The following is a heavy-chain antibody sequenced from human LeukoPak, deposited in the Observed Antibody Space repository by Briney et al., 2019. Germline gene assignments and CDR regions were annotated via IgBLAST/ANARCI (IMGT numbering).Heavy chain of an antibody. CDR1: GGSISSYY. J-gene: IGHJ3*02. CDR3: ARLYDSFRAFDI. V-gene: IGHV4-59*06. D-gene: IGHD2-15*01. Sequence: SETLSLTCTVSGGSISSYYWSWIRQHPGKGLEWIGYIYYSGSTYYNPSLKSRVTISVDTSKNQFSLKLNSVTAADTAVYYCARLYDSFRAFDIWGQGTIITVSS. CDR2: IYYSGST.